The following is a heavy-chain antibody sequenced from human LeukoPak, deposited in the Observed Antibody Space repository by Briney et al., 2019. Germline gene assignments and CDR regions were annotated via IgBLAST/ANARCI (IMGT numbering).Heavy chain of an antibody. CDR1: GGSISSTNW. J-gene: IGHJ4*02. V-gene: IGHV4-4*02. CDR3: TRESGPYSPYCR. Sequence: PSETLSLTCGVSGGSISSTNWYSWVRQPPGQGLEWIGEISLSGRTNYNPSLKSRVTMSLDDSNTPLSLMLASMTAANTAVYYCTRESGPYSPYCRWGQGTLVVVT. D-gene: IGHD1-26*01. CDR2: ISLSGRT.